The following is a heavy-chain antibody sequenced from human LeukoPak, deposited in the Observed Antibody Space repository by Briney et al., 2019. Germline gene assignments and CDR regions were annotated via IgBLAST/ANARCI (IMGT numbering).Heavy chain of an antibody. CDR3: AREFQHTSGFVY. V-gene: IGHV3-74*01. CDR2: IKGDGSSR. J-gene: IGHJ4*02. CDR1: GFTFSPYW. Sequence: PGGSLRLSCAASGFTFSPYWMHWVRQVPGKGLVWVSRIKGDGSSRAYADFVKRRFTISRDNAKTTLYLQMNSLRAEDTAVYYCAREFQHTSGFVYWGQGALVTVSS. D-gene: IGHD2-15*01.